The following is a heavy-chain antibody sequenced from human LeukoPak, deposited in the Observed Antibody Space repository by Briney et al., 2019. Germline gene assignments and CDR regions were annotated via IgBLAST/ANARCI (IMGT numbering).Heavy chain of an antibody. Sequence: SETLALTCTVSGGSLSSYYWSWIRQPPGKGLEWIGYIYYSGSTNYNPSLKSRATISVDTSKNQFSLRLSSVTAADTAVYYCAREARVGATKIFDYWGQGTLVTVSS. J-gene: IGHJ4*02. D-gene: IGHD1-26*01. CDR2: IYYSGST. CDR3: AREARVGATKIFDY. CDR1: GGSLSSYY. V-gene: IGHV4-59*01.